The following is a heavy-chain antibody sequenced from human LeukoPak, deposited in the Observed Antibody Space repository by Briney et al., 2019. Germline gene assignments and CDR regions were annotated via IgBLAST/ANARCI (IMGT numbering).Heavy chain of an antibody. V-gene: IGHV1-18*01. CDR3: ARVSTGTTFDP. J-gene: IGHJ5*02. D-gene: IGHD1-7*01. CDR1: GYTFTSYD. CDR2: MNPNSGNT. Sequence: GASVKVSCKASGYTFTSYDINWVRQATGQGLEWMGWMNPNSGNTNYAQKLQGRVTMTTDTSTSTAYMELRSLRSDDTAVYYCARVSTGTTFDPWGQGTLVTVSS.